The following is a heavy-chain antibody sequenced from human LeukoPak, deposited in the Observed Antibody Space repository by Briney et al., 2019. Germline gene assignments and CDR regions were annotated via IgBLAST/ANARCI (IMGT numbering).Heavy chain of an antibody. Sequence: GGSLRLFCTASGFKFADYGMTWVRRAPGKGLEWVANIRRDGSETHYVDSVMGRFTISRDNAKNSLYLQMNSLRAEDTAVYYCARDDTHYGSSGSFYDAFDVWGQGTMVTVSS. CDR1: GFKFADYG. CDR3: ARDDTHYGSSGSFYDAFDV. V-gene: IGHV3-7*01. D-gene: IGHD3-22*01. CDR2: IRRDGSET. J-gene: IGHJ3*01.